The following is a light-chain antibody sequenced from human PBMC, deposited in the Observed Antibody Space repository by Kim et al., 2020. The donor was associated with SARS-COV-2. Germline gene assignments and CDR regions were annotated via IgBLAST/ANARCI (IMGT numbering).Light chain of an antibody. J-gene: IGLJ2*01. Sequence: VSPGQTASITCSGDKLGDKYVCWYQQKPGQSPVLVIYQDSKRPSGIPERFSGSNSGNTATLTISGTQAMDEADYYCQAWDSSTVVFGGGTQLTVL. CDR2: QDS. CDR3: QAWDSSTVV. CDR1: KLGDKY. V-gene: IGLV3-1*01.